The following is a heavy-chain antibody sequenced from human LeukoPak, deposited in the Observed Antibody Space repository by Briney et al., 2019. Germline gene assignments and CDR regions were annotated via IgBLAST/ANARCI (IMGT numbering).Heavy chain of an antibody. CDR2: INPNSGGT. Sequence: ASVKVSCKASGYTFNGYYIHWVRQAPGQGLEWMGWINPNSGGTNYAQKFQGRVTMTRATYISTAYMELSRLRSDDTAVYYCARDTDHRLDYWGQGTLVTVSS. V-gene: IGHV1-2*02. CDR3: ARDTDHRLDY. CDR1: GYTFNGYY. D-gene: IGHD1-14*01. J-gene: IGHJ4*02.